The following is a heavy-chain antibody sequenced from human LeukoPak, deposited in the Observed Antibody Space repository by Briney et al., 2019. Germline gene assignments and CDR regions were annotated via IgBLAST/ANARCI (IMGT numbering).Heavy chain of an antibody. V-gene: IGHV4-39*01. CDR1: GGSISSSSYY. J-gene: IGHJ4*02. CDR2: IDNSGST. CDR3: ARGGWYADY. D-gene: IGHD2-8*01. Sequence: SETLSLTCTVSGGSISSSSYYWDWIRQPPGKGLEWIGSIDNSGSTYYNPSLNSRVTISVDTSKNQFSLNLSSVTAADTAVYYCARGGWYADYWGQGTLVTVSS.